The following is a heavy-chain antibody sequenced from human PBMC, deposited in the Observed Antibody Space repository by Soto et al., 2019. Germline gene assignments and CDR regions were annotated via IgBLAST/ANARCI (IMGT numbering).Heavy chain of an antibody. Sequence: QVQLVQSGAEVKKPGASVRVSCKASGYSFTTYGVTWVRQAPGQGLEWMGWISTYNGDTRVAQQPKGRVTLTTDTSTNAAHMEVRSLRSYDKAIYYRARTEGRSTRGYFLGQGTLVTVSS. V-gene: IGHV1-18*01. CDR1: GYSFTTYG. J-gene: IGHJ4*02. CDR3: ARTEGRSTRGYF. D-gene: IGHD2-8*01. CDR2: ISTYNGDT.